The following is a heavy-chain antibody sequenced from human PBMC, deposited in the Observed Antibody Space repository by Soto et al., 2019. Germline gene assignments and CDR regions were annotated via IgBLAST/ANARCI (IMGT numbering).Heavy chain of an antibody. CDR1: GGSIGGYF. D-gene: IGHD1-1*01. V-gene: IGHV4-59*01. CDR3: ARATSGYNIDAFDI. Sequence: SETLSLTCIVSGGSIGGYFWSWIRQPPGKGLEWIGHIYYDGNTNYKPSLESRLTMSVDTSKNQISLMLGSVTAADTAVYYCARATSGYNIDAFDIWGQGTMVTVSS. CDR2: IYYDGNT. J-gene: IGHJ3*02.